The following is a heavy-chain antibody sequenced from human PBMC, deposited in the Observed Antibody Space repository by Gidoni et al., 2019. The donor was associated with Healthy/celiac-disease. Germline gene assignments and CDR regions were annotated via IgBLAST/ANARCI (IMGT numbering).Heavy chain of an antibody. CDR3: ARARRYYDSSGYYYVPVFDY. J-gene: IGHJ4*02. CDR1: GYSMSSGYY. V-gene: IGHV4-38-2*02. Sequence: QGQLQESGPGLVKPSATLSLPCTGSGYSMSSGYYWGWIRQPPGKGLEWIGSIYHSGSTYYNPSLKSRVTISVDTSKNQFSLKLSSVTAADTAVYYCARARRYYDSSGYYYVPVFDYWGQGTLVTVSS. CDR2: IYHSGST. D-gene: IGHD3-22*01.